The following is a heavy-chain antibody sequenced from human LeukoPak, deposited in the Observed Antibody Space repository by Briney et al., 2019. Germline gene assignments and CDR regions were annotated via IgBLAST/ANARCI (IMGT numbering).Heavy chain of an antibody. J-gene: IGHJ4*02. CDR3: ARRVSGSLYYFDY. V-gene: IGHV4-59*08. CDR2: IYYSGTT. D-gene: IGHD3-10*01. Sequence: SETLSLTCTVSGGSIGSYYWSWIRQPPGRGLEWIGYIYYSGTTDYNPSLKSRVTISVDTSKNQFSLKLSSVTAADAAVYYCARRVSGSLYYFDYWGQGTLVTGSS. CDR1: GGSIGSYY.